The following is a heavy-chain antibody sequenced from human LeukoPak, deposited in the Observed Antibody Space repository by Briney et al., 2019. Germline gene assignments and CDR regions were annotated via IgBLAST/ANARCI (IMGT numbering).Heavy chain of an antibody. CDR3: ARDNSVGDNAWWFDP. V-gene: IGHV1-8*02. CDR2: MNPNSGNT. Sequence: ASVKVSCKASGYTFTSYDINWVRQATGQGLEWMGWMNPNSGNTGYAQKFQGRVTMTRDMSTSTDYMELSSLGSEDTAIYYCARDNSVGDNAWWFDPWGQGTLVTVSS. CDR1: GYTFTSYD. J-gene: IGHJ5*02. D-gene: IGHD1-26*01.